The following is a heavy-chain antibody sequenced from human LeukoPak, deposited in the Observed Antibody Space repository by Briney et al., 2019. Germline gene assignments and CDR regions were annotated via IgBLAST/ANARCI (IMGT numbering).Heavy chain of an antibody. V-gene: IGHV3-23*01. CDR1: GFTFSSYA. CDR3: AKDLGSVVTPPSLDY. Sequence: GGSLRRSCAASGFTFSSYAMSWVRQAPGKGLEWVSSASGSGGSTYYADSVKGRFTSSRDNSKNTLYLQMNSLRAEDTAVYYCAKDLGSVVTPPSLDYWGQGTLVTVSS. J-gene: IGHJ4*02. D-gene: IGHD4-23*01. CDR2: ASGSGGST.